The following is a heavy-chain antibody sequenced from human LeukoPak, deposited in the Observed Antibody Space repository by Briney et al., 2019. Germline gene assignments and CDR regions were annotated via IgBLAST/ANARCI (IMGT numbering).Heavy chain of an antibody. Sequence: PSETLSLTCTVSRGSISGYSWSWLRQSPGGGLEWIGYIYYSGDTAYNLSLRSRVTSSVDTSKNQFSLQLRSVTTADTAVYYCVRGPYGASISKWFDPWGQGTQVIVSP. CDR3: VRGPYGASISKWFDP. V-gene: IGHV4-59*01. CDR2: IYYSGDT. J-gene: IGHJ5*02. CDR1: RGSISGYS. D-gene: IGHD4/OR15-4a*01.